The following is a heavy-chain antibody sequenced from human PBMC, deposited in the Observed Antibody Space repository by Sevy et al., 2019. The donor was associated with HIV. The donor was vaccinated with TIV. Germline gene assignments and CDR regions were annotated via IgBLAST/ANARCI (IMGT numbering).Heavy chain of an antibody. V-gene: IGHV1-2*02. CDR3: ARVFPYCSGGSCYSPYDAFDI. Sequence: ASVKVSCKASGYTFTGHYMHWVRQAPGQGLEWMGWINPNSGCTDYAQKFQGRVTLTRDTSISTAYLELSRLTSDDTAVYYCARVFPYCSGGSCYSPYDAFDIWGQGTMVTVSS. CDR2: INPNSGCT. J-gene: IGHJ3*02. CDR1: GYTFTGHY. D-gene: IGHD2-15*01.